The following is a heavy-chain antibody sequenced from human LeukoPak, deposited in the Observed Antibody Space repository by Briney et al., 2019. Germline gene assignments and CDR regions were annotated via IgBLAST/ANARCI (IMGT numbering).Heavy chain of an antibody. CDR1: GYSISSGYY. CDR2: IYHSGST. J-gene: IGHJ6*03. V-gene: IGHV4-38-2*01. CDR3: ARHAPDCNNTNCYYYYYYMDV. Sequence: PSETLSLTCAVSGYSISSGYYWGWIRQPPGKGLEWIGSIYHSGSTYYNPSLKSRVTISVDTSKNHFSLRLSSLTAADTAVYYCARHAPDCNNTNCYYYYYYMDVWGKGTTVTVSS. D-gene: IGHD2-2*01.